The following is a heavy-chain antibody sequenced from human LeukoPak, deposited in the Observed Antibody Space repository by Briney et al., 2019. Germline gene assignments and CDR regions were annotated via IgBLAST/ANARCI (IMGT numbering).Heavy chain of an antibody. V-gene: IGHV3-7*03. CDR1: GFPFKSYY. J-gene: IGHJ4*02. CDR3: ARQFYYFDF. D-gene: IGHD3-3*01. Sequence: GGSLRLSCAASGFPFKSYYMSWVRQAPGKGLEWVANIKQDGSGTYYVDSVKGRFTISRDNARNSLFLQMNSLRAEDTAVYCCARQFYYFDFWGQGTLVTVSS. CDR2: IKQDGSGT.